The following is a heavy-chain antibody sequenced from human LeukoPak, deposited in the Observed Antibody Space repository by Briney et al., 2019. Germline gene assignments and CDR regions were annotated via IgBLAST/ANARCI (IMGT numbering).Heavy chain of an antibody. Sequence: TSETLSLTCTGSGGSISSGSYYWSWIRQPAGKGLEWIGRIYTSGSTNYNPSLKSRVTISVDTSKNQFSLKLSSVTAADTAVYYCARGSKAPAMYYDFWSGYYSEWFDPWGQGTLVTVSS. D-gene: IGHD3-3*01. CDR2: IYTSGST. V-gene: IGHV4-61*02. J-gene: IGHJ5*02. CDR3: ARGSKAPAMYYDFWSGYYSEWFDP. CDR1: GGSISSGSYY.